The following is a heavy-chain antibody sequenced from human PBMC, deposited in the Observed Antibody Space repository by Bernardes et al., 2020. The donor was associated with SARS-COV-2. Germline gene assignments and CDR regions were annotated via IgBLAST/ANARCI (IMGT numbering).Heavy chain of an antibody. J-gene: IGHJ4*02. Sequence: SETLSLTCTVSGGSISSYYWTWIRQPPGKGLEWIGYIDDSGTTKFNPSLKSRVTISVDTSKNQFSLKLTSVTAADTAVYYCASLSGLVWGTFDYWGQGTLVTVAS. D-gene: IGHD6-19*01. CDR1: GGSISSYY. CDR3: ASLSGLVWGTFDY. V-gene: IGHV4-59*01. CDR2: IDDSGTT.